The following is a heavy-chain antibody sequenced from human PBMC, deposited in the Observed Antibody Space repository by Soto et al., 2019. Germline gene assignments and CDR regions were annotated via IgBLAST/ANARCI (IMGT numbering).Heavy chain of an antibody. CDR2: SIPIFCTA. J-gene: IGHJ4*02. CDR1: GGTXISYS. CDR3: ARDRGSWPRNFDY. Sequence: SXKDSSKASGGTXISYSMSWLRQAPGQGLEWMGGSIPIFCTANYAQKLQGRVTITADESKRTAYMELSSLRSEHTDVYYCARDRGSWPRNFDYWGQGTLGTVSS. D-gene: IGHD6-13*01. V-gene: IGHV1-69*01.